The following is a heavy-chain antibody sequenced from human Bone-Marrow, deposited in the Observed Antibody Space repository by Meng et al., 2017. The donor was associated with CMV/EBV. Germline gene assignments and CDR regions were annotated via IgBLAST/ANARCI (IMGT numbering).Heavy chain of an antibody. V-gene: IGHV3-30*04. CDR3: ARVRDSMVMYYYYGMDV. D-gene: IGHD5-18*01. CDR2: ISYDGSNK. J-gene: IGHJ6*02. CDR1: GFTFSSYA. Sequence: GGSLRLSCAASGFTFSSYAMHWVRQAPGKGLEWVAVISYDGSNKYYADSVKGRFTISRDNSKNTLYLQMNSLRAEDTAVYYCARVRDSMVMYYYYGMDVWGQGTLVTVSS.